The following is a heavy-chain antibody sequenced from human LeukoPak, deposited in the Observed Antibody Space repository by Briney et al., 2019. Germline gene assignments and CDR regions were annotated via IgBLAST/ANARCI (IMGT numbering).Heavy chain of an antibody. CDR2: INWNGGST. CDR1: GFTFDDYG. Sequence: LSGGSLRLSCAASGFTFDDYGMSWVRQAPGKGLEWVSGINWNGGSTGYADSVKGRFTISRDNAKNSLYLQMNSLRAEDTAVYYCATVPYSNPIDAFDIWGQGTMVTISS. J-gene: IGHJ3*02. V-gene: IGHV3-20*04. CDR3: ATVPYSNPIDAFDI. D-gene: IGHD4-11*01.